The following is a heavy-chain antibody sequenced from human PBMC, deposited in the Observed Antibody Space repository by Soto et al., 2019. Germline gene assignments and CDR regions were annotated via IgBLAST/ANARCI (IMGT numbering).Heavy chain of an antibody. V-gene: IGHV3-21*01. D-gene: IGHD3-9*01. CDR2: ISSSSSYI. CDR3: ARDASLNYDILTGYSYGYYYYYYGMDV. CDR1: GFTFSSYG. Sequence: GGSLRLSCAASGFTFSSYGMHWVRQAPGKGLEWVSSISSSSSYIYYADSVKGRFTISRDNAKNSLYLQMNSLRAEDTAVYYCARDASLNYDILTGYSYGYYYYYYGMDVWGQGTTVTVSS. J-gene: IGHJ6*02.